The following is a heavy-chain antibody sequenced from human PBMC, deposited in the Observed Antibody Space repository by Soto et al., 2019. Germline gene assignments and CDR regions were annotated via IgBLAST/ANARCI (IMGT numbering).Heavy chain of an antibody. V-gene: IGHV1-18*04. CDR3: VRYGYSSGWYLGTGLDV. J-gene: IGHJ6*02. D-gene: IGHD6-19*01. CDR2: ISTYTGNT. Sequence: QVQLVQSGAEVKKPGASLKVSCKASGYTFTEYGIAWVRQAPGQGLRWIGWISTYTGNTNYAQNLQGRVTLTTDTSASIAYMELRSLRSDDTAVYFCVRYGYSSGWYLGTGLDVWGQGTPVTVSS. CDR1: GYTFTEYG.